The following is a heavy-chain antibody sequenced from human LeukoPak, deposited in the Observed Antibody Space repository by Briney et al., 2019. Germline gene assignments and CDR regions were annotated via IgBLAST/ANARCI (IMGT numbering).Heavy chain of an antibody. V-gene: IGHV3-9*02. CDR2: ISWNSGSI. CDR1: GFTSDDYA. J-gene: IGHJ4*02. D-gene: IGHD3-22*01. Sequence: PGGSLRLSCAASGFTSDDYAMHWVRQAPGKGLEWVSGISWNSGSIGYADSVKGRFTISRDNAKNSLYLQMNSLRAEDTALYYCAKSGYYYDSSGYFDYWGQGTLVTVSS. CDR3: AKSGYYYDSSGYFDY.